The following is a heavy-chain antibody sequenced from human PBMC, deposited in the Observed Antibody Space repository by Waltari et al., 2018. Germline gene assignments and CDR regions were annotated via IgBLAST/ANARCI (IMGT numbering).Heavy chain of an antibody. D-gene: IGHD6-13*01. CDR1: GGSISSYY. CDR2: IYTSGST. CDR3: ARGPIAAVGIIRDNWFDP. J-gene: IGHJ5*02. Sequence: QVQLQESGPGLVKPSETLSLTCTVSGGSISSYYWSWIRQPPGKGLEWIGYIYTSGSTNYNPSLKSRVTISVDTSKNQFSLKLSSVTAADTAVYYCARGPIAAVGIIRDNWFDPWGQGTLVTVSS. V-gene: IGHV4-4*09.